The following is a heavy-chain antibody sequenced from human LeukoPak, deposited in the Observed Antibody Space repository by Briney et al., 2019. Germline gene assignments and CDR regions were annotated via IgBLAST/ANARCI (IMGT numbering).Heavy chain of an antibody. J-gene: IGHJ5*02. D-gene: IGHD5/OR15-5a*01. CDR3: LRQRVPLYFDP. CDR2: IGNKANNYAT. V-gene: IGHV3-73*01. Sequence: GGSLRLSCVASGFTFGGSAVHWVRQASGKGLEWVGRIGNKANNYATLYGASVKGRFTISRNDLTNTAYLQMKSLKTDDTAVYYCLRQRVPLYFDPWGQGTLVTVSS. CDR1: GFTFGGSA.